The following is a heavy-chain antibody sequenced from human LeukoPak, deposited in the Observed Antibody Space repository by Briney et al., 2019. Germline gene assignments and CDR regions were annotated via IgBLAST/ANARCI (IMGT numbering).Heavy chain of an antibody. J-gene: IGHJ5*02. D-gene: IGHD2-15*01. Sequence: GGSLRLSCAASGFTVSSNYAMTWVRQAPGKGLEMVSGIYGDDDKTVYGDAVKGRFTISRDNSKNTLFLQMNSLRADDTAVYYCAKTQGYYDAWGQGALVTVSS. V-gene: IGHV3-23*01. CDR2: IYGDDDKT. CDR3: AKTQGYYDA. CDR1: GFTVSSNYA.